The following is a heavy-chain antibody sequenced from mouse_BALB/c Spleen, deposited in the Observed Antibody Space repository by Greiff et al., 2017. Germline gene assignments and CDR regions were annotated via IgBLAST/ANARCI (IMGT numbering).Heavy chain of an antibody. CDR3: ARIYYDLFDY. CDR1: GFNIKDYY. V-gene: IGHV14-4*02. CDR2: IDPENGDT. J-gene: IGHJ2*01. Sequence: EVQLQQSGAELVRSGASVKLSCTASGFNIKDYYMHWVKQRPEQGLEWIGWIDPENGDTEYAPKFQGKATMTADKSSSTAYMQLSSLTSEDSAVYYCARIYYDLFDYWGQGTTLTVSS. D-gene: IGHD2-4*01.